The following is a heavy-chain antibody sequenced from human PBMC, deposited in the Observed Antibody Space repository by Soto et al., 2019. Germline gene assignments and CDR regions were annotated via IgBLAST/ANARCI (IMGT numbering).Heavy chain of an antibody. J-gene: IGHJ6*02. Sequence: GGSLRLSCAASGFTFSNYAMHWVRQAPGKGLEWVAVISYDGSDKYNANSVKGRFTISRDNSKNTLYLQMNRLRAEETAVYYCETDTGTNGYNYYYFGMDVWGQGNTVTVSS. CDR2: ISYDGSDK. D-gene: IGHD5-18*01. CDR3: ETDTGTNGYNYYYFGMDV. V-gene: IGHV3-30-3*01. CDR1: GFTFSNYA.